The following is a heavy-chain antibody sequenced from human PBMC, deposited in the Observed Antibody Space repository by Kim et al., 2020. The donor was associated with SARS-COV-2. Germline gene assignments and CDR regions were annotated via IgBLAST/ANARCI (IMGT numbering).Heavy chain of an antibody. CDR2: IYYSGST. CDR1: GGSISSYY. D-gene: IGHD6-13*01. J-gene: IGHJ2*01. V-gene: IGHV4-59*01. CDR3: ARDAWSGYSSSWYGDPYWYFDL. Sequence: SETLSLTCTVSGGSISSYYWSWIRQPPGKGLEWIGYIYYSGSTNYNPSLKSRVTISVDTSKNQFSLKLSSVTAADTAVYYCARDAWSGYSSSWYGDPYWYFDLWGRGTLVTVSS.